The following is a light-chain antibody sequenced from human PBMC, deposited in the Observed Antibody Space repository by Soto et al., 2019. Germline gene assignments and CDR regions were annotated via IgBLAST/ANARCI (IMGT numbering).Light chain of an antibody. V-gene: IGKV3D-15*01. CDR1: QTVGTTY. CDR3: QQYNNWPLT. Sequence: EVVLAQSPGTLSLSPGERATLSCRASQTVGTTYLAWYQHKPGQAPRLLIYGASTRATGIPDRFSGSRSGTEFTLTISSLQSEDFAVYYCQQYNNWPLTFGQGTKVDIK. CDR2: GAS. J-gene: IGKJ1*01.